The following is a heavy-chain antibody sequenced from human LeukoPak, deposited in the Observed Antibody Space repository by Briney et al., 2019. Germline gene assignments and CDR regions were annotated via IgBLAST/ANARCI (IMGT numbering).Heavy chain of an antibody. CDR1: GFTFSSYA. V-gene: IGHV3-23*01. CDR3: ALTPNLPHDGDYVWRLEYFQH. CDR2: ISGSGTRT. D-gene: IGHD4-17*01. J-gene: IGHJ1*01. Sequence: QAGGSLRLSCAASGFTFSSYAMSWVRQAPGKGLEWVSAISGSGTRTYYADSVKGRFTISRDNSKNTLYLQMNSLRDEDTAVYYCALTPNLPHDGDYVWRLEYFQHWGQGTLVTVSS.